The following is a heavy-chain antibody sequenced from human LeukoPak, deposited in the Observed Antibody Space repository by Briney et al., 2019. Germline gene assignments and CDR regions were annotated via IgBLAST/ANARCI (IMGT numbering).Heavy chain of an antibody. D-gene: IGHD1-14*01. CDR3: AYNRDFALDN. Sequence: PSETLSLTCAVSGVPIASHSWWSWVRQPPGKGLEWIGEIYHTGGANCKPSLKSRVTMSVDTSNNHFSLKLTSVTAADTAVYFCAYNRDFALDNWGQGTLVTVSS. CDR1: GVPIASHSW. J-gene: IGHJ4*02. CDR2: IYHTGGA. V-gene: IGHV4/OR15-8*01.